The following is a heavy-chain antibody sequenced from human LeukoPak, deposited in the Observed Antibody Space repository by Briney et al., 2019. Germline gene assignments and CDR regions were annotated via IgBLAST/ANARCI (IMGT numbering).Heavy chain of an antibody. Sequence: PGGSLRLSCAASGFTFSSYAMSWVRQAPGEGLEWVSAISGSGSSTYYADSVKGRFTISRDNSKNTLYLQMNSLRAEDRAIYYCAKGMGFENRFDPWGQGTLGNGSS. CDR1: GFTFSSYA. J-gene: IGHJ5*02. CDR3: AKGMGFENRFDP. V-gene: IGHV3-23*01. D-gene: IGHD1-26*01. CDR2: ISGSGSST.